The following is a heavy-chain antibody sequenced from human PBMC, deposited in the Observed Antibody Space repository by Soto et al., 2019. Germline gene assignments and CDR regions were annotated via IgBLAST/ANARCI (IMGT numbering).Heavy chain of an antibody. CDR3: AIHFSRRSGEIFLSNGFGP. Sequence: SEPLCLPCTVAGGSISSYFWSWIRQPPGKGLEWIGYIYYSGSTNYNPSLKSRVTISVDTSKNQFSLKLSSVTAADTAVYYCAIHFSRRSGEIFLSNGFGPWGEGTVVTVYS. D-gene: IGHD3-10*01. CDR1: GGSISSYF. J-gene: IGHJ5*01. CDR2: IYYSGST. V-gene: IGHV4-59*08.